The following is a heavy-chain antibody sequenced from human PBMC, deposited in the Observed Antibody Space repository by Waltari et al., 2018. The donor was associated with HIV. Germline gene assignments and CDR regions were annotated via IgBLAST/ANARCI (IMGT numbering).Heavy chain of an antibody. V-gene: IGHV3-23*01. Sequence: EVQLLESGGGLVQPGGSLRLSCAASGFTFSRYAMSWVRQAPGKGLEWVSAISGSGGSTYYADSVKGRFTISRDNSKNTLYLQMNSLRAEDTAVYYCAKDRNPFTVTNAYFDYWGQGTLVTVSS. CDR1: GFTFSRYA. J-gene: IGHJ4*02. CDR3: AKDRNPFTVTNAYFDY. CDR2: ISGSGGST. D-gene: IGHD4-4*01.